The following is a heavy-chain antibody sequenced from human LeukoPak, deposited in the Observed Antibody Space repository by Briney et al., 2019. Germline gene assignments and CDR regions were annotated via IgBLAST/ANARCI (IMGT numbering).Heavy chain of an antibody. CDR1: GYTFTDHY. Sequence: ASVTVSCKASGYTFTDHYMHWVRQAPGQGLEWMGWSNHNNGGTNFAQKFQGRVTMTRDTSISTAYMELSSLTSDDTAVYYCARGIVGAHQLIAYWGQGTLVTVSS. J-gene: IGHJ4*02. CDR2: SNHNNGGT. CDR3: ARGIVGAHQLIAY. V-gene: IGHV1-2*02. D-gene: IGHD1-26*01.